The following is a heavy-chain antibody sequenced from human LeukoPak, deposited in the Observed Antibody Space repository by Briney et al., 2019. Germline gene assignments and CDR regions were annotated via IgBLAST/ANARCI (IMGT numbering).Heavy chain of an antibody. CDR2: MNPNSGNT. CDR3: ARGTGDSSGYYYVY. D-gene: IGHD3-22*01. V-gene: IGHV1-8*01. CDR1: GYTFASYD. J-gene: IGHJ4*02. Sequence: ASVKVSCKASGYTFASYDINWVRQATGQGLEWMGWMNPNSGNTGYAQKFQGRVTMTRNTSISTVYMELSSLRSEDTAVYYCARGTGDSSGYYYVYWGQGTLVTVSS.